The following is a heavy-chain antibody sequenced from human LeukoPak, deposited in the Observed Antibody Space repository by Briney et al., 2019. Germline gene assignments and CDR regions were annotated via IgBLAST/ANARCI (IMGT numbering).Heavy chain of an antibody. J-gene: IGHJ4*02. Sequence: GGSLRLSRAASGFTFSSYGMHWVRQAPGKGLEWVAVISYDGSNKYYADSVKGRFTISRDNSKNTLYLQMNSLRAEDTAVYYCAKDLEDSSGYSNFDYWGQGTLVTVSS. CDR3: AKDLEDSSGYSNFDY. CDR2: ISYDGSNK. D-gene: IGHD3-22*01. V-gene: IGHV3-30*18. CDR1: GFTFSSYG.